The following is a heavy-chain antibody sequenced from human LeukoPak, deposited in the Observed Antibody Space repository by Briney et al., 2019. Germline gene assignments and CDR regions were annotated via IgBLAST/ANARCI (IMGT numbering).Heavy chain of an antibody. CDR3: ARDSQKNYGMDV. CDR1: GGTFSSYA. V-gene: IGHV1-69*04. Sequence: SVKVSCKASGGTFSSYAISWVRQAPGQGLEWMGRIIPILGIANYAQKFQGRVTITADKSTSTAYMELSSLRSEDTAVYYCARDSQKNYGMDVWGQGTTVTVSS. CDR2: IIPILGIA. J-gene: IGHJ6*02.